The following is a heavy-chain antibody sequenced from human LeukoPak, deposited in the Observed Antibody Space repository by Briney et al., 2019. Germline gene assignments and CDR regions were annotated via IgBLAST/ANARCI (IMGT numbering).Heavy chain of an antibody. CDR1: GLTFSTYA. CDR3: ARDSPTNDYGDYGVDY. D-gene: IGHD4-17*01. CDR2: INHSGST. V-gene: IGHV4-34*01. J-gene: IGHJ4*02. Sequence: PGGSLRLSCAASGLTFSTYAMSWIRQPPGKGLEWIGEINHSGSTNYNPSLKSRVTISVDTSKNQFSLKLSSVTAADTAVYYCARDSPTNDYGDYGVDYWGQGTLVTVSS.